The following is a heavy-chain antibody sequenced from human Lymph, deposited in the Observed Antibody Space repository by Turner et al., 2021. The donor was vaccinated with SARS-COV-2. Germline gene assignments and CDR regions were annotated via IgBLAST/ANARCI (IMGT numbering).Heavy chain of an antibody. V-gene: IGHV3-43*02. Sequence: EVQLVESGGGVVQPGGSLRLSCEDSGCTFGDYAMHWVRQAPGKCLEWVSLISGDGGGTYYADSVKGRFTISRDNSKNSLSLQMNSLRAEDTALYYCAKDPGYCSGGSCYSRTYFDFWGQGTLVTVSA. CDR3: AKDPGYCSGGSCYSRTYFDF. D-gene: IGHD2-15*01. J-gene: IGHJ4*02. CDR1: GCTFGDYA. CDR2: ISGDGGGT.